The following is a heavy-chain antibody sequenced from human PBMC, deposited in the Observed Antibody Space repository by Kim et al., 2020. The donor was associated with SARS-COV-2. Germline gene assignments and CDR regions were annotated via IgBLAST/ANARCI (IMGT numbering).Heavy chain of an antibody. CDR1: GGTFSSYA. J-gene: IGHJ3*02. CDR3: ARSGVSYYDSSGSAAFDI. D-gene: IGHD3-22*01. Sequence: SVKVSCKASGGTFSSYAISWVRQAPGQGLEWMGGIIPIFGTANYAQKFQGRVTITADESTSTAYMELSSLRSEDTAVYYCARSGVSYYDSSGSAAFDIWGQGKMVTVSS. V-gene: IGHV1-69*13. CDR2: IIPIFGTA.